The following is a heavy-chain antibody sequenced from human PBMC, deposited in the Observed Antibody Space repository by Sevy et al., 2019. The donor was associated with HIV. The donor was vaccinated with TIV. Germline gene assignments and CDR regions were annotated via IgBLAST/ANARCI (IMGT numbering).Heavy chain of an antibody. Sequence: GGSLRLSCAVSGFTFSNYWMHWVRQAPGKGLHLVSRINRYGNSVTYADSVRGRFTISRDNAKNTLYLQMSSLRADDTAIYYCARDPASYSTGWSADWGQGTLVTVSS. D-gene: IGHD3-9*01. CDR2: INRYGNSV. J-gene: IGHJ4*02. V-gene: IGHV3-74*01. CDR1: GFTFSNYW. CDR3: ARDPASYSTGWSAD.